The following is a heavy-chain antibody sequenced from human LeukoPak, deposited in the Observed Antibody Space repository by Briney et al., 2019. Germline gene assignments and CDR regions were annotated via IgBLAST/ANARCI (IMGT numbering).Heavy chain of an antibody. J-gene: IGHJ4*02. CDR2: IYTSGST. CDR3: ARALEDYYGSGALWFDY. Sequence: SETLSLTCTVSGGSISSYYWSWIRQPAGKGLEWFGRIYTSGSTNYNPSLKSRVTMSVDTSKNQFSLKLSSVTAADTAVYYCARALEDYYGSGALWFDYWGQGTLVTVSS. V-gene: IGHV4-4*07. CDR1: GGSISSYY. D-gene: IGHD3-10*01.